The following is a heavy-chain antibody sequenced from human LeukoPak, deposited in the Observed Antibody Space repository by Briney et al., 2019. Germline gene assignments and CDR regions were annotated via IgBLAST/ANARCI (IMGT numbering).Heavy chain of an antibody. Sequence: GGSLRLSCAASGFSFSNYWMSWVRQAPGKGLEWVANINEDGSEKYYVDSVKGRFTISRDNAENLLYLQMNSLRAEDTAVYYCARGWIQLWPWGQGTLVTVSS. D-gene: IGHD5-18*01. J-gene: IGHJ5*02. CDR3: ARGWIQLWP. CDR1: GFSFSNYW. CDR2: INEDGSEK. V-gene: IGHV3-7*05.